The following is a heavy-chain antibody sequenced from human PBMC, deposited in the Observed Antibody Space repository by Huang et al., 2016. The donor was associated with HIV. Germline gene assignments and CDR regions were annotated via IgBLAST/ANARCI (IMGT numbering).Heavy chain of an antibody. J-gene: IGHJ4*02. CDR1: GFTFSNYG. V-gene: IGHV3-30*18. Sequence: QVQLVESGGGVVQPGRSLRLSCSASGFTFSNYGVHWVRQAPGKGREGVASISYDGSYQYESDSVKGRFTISRDDSQNTLYLQMSSLRAEDTAVYFCAKDREDSAYQLDYWGQGTRVTVSS. D-gene: IGHD5-12*01. CDR2: ISYDGSYQ. CDR3: AKDREDSAYQLDY.